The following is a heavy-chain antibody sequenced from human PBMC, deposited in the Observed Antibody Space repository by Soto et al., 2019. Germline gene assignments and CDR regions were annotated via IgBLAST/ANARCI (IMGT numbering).Heavy chain of an antibody. D-gene: IGHD6-19*01. CDR3: VRDLSRGWPTLDF. J-gene: IGHJ4*02. CDR1: GFPFSAFW. V-gene: IGHV3-74*01. CDR2: INTDGRKT. Sequence: EVQLVESGGGIFRPGESLRLSCVASGFPFSAFWMHWVRQVPGEGLEWVSLINTDGRKTFYADSVKGRFTTSRDNAKNAVYLQMSGLRAADTAKDYCVRDLSRGWPTLDFWGQGALVNVSS.